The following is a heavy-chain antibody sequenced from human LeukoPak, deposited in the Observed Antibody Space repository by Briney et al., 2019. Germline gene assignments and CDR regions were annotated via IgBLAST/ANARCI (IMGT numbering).Heavy chain of an antibody. CDR1: GGSISSYY. CDR2: IYYSGST. D-gene: IGHD2-2*02. Sequence: SETLSLTCTVSGGSISSYYWSWIRQPPGKGLEWIGYIYYSGSTNYNPSLKSRVTISVDTSKNQFSLKLSSVTAADTAVYYCARVGYCSSTSCYNAVDYYYGMDVWGQGTTVTVSS. V-gene: IGHV4-59*08. J-gene: IGHJ6*02. CDR3: ARVGYCSSTSCYNAVDYYYGMDV.